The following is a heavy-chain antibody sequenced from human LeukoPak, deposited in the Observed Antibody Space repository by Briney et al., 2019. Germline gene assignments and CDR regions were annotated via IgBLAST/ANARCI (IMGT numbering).Heavy chain of an antibody. CDR3: ARVVLRATDAFDI. Sequence: SETLSLTCTVSGYSISSGYYWGWIRQPPGKGLEWIGSIYHSGSTYYNPSLKSRVTISVDTSKNQFSLKLSSVTAADTAVYYCARVVLRATDAFDIWGQGTMVTVSS. CDR1: GYSISSGYY. CDR2: IYHSGST. D-gene: IGHD1-26*01. V-gene: IGHV4-38-2*02. J-gene: IGHJ3*02.